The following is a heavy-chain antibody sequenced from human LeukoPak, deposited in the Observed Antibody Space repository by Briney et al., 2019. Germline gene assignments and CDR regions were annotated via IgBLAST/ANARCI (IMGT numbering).Heavy chain of an antibody. V-gene: IGHV5-51*01. Sequence: GESLKISCKISGYSFTDDWIGWVRQMPGKRLEWMGIIYPADSDSKYSPSFQGQVTISADKSISTAYLQWSSLKASDTAMYYCARLWDSSFDYWGQGTLVTVSS. CDR2: IYPADSDS. D-gene: IGHD6-19*01. CDR3: ARLWDSSFDY. CDR1: GYSFTDDW. J-gene: IGHJ4*02.